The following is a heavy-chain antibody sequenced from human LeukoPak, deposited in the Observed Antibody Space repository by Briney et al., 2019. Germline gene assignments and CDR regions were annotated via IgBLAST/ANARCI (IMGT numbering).Heavy chain of an antibody. CDR3: TTGETGTMDY. CDR2: TRNKANSYST. D-gene: IGHD1-7*01. CDR1: GFTFSSYE. V-gene: IGHV3-72*01. Sequence: GGSLRLSCAASGFTFSSYEMKWVRQAPGKGLEWVGRTRNKANSYSTEYAASVKGRFTISRDDSNNSLYLQMNSLKTEDTAVYYCTTGETGTMDYWGQGTLVTVSS. J-gene: IGHJ4*02.